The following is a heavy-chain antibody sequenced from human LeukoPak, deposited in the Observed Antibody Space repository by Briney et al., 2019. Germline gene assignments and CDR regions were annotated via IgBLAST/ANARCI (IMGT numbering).Heavy chain of an antibody. Sequence: SETLSLTCTVSGGSISSSSYYWGWIRQPPGKGLEWIGTIYYSGSTYYSPSLKSRVAISVDTSKNQFSLKLSSVIAADTAVYYCANYCSSSSCHIRRAFDIWGQGTMVAVSS. CDR1: GGSISSSSYY. CDR2: IYYSGST. J-gene: IGHJ3*02. V-gene: IGHV4-39*01. D-gene: IGHD2-2*02. CDR3: ANYCSSSSCHIRRAFDI.